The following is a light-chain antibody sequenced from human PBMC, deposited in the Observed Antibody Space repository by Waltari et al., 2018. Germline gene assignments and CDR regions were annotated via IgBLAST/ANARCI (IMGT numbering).Light chain of an antibody. CDR2: DAS. CDR1: QDISSY. V-gene: IGKV1-33*01. J-gene: IGKJ2*01. CDR3: QQYDNLPHT. Sequence: DIRMTQSPSSLSASAGDRVTITCRVSQDISSYLYWYQQKPGKAPKLLIYDASNLQTGVPSRFSGSGSGTDFTLTISSLQPEDIATYYCQQYDNLPHTFGEGTKLEIK.